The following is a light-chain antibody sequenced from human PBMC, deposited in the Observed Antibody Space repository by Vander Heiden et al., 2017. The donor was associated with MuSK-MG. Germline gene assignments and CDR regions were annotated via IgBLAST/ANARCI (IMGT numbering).Light chain of an antibody. Sequence: SSELTQDPAVSVALGQTVRITCQGDSLRSYYASWYQQKPGQATVLVIYGQNSRPSGIPDRFSGSSSGNTASLTITGAQAEDEADYYCNSRDSSGSQVFGGGTRLTVL. V-gene: IGLV3-19*01. J-gene: IGLJ2*01. CDR1: SLRSYY. CDR3: NSRDSSGSQV. CDR2: GQN.